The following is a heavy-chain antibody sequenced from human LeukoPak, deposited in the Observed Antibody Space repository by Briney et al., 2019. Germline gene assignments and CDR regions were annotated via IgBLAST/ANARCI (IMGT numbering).Heavy chain of an antibody. V-gene: IGHV1-2*02. CDR3: ARALVGAPIDYDYYGMDV. CDR1: GYTFTGYY. D-gene: IGHD1-26*01. CDR2: INPNSGGT. J-gene: IGHJ6*02. Sequence: GASVKVSCKAPGYTFTGYYMHWVRHAPGQGLEWMVWINPNSGGTNYAQKFQARVTMTRDTSISTAYMQLSRLRADDTAVYYCARALVGAPIDYDYYGMDVWGQGTTVTVSS.